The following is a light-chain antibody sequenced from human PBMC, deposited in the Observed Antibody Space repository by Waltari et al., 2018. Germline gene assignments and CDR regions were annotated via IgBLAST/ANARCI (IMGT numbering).Light chain of an antibody. CDR1: QSVSRT. CDR2: GAS. Sequence: EIVLTQSPGTLSLSPGESATLSCRASQSVSRTLAWYQQKPGQAPKLLIYGASIRATGIPDRFTGSGSGTDFSLTISSLEPEDFAVYCCQHYVRLPATFGQGTKVEIK. CDR3: QHYVRLPAT. J-gene: IGKJ1*01. V-gene: IGKV3-20*01.